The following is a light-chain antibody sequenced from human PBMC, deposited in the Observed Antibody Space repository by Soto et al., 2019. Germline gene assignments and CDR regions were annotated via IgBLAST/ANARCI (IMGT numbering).Light chain of an antibody. Sequence: EVVLTQSPGTLSLSPVERATLSCRASQSISQSLAWYQQRPGQSPRLLIYDASRRATGIPDRFTGSGFGTDFTLTISRLAPEDLAVYYCQQYGGSPRTFGQGTKV. CDR2: DAS. J-gene: IGKJ1*01. CDR1: QSISQS. CDR3: QQYGGSPRT. V-gene: IGKV3-20*01.